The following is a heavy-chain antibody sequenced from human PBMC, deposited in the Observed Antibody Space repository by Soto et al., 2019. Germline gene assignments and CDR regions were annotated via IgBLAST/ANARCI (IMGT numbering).Heavy chain of an antibody. CDR2: ISYDGRAT. Sequence: QVHLAESGGGVVQPGGSLRLSCADSGFTRNNYGIHWVRQAPGEWLEWLTMISYDGRATYYADSVKGRFTISRDDSKCTVYLQMNTLRPEDTAVYYCAKDLDSGGWYNYVDTWGQGTLVTVSS. D-gene: IGHD6-19*01. V-gene: IGHV3-30*18. J-gene: IGHJ5*02. CDR1: GFTRNNYG. CDR3: AKDLDSGGWYNYVDT.